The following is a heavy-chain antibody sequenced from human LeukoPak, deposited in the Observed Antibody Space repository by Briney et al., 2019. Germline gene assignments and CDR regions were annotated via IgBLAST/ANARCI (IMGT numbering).Heavy chain of an antibody. D-gene: IGHD2-15*01. J-gene: IGHJ6*03. CDR2: IYYSGST. Sequence: SETLSLTCTVSGGSISSSYYWGWIRQPPGKGLEWIGSIYYSGSTYYNPSLKSRVTISVDTSKNQFSLKLSSVTAADTAVYYCVRGVVAAAYYYYMDVWGKGTTVTVSS. V-gene: IGHV4-39*01. CDR1: GGSISSSYY. CDR3: VRGVVAAAYYYYMDV.